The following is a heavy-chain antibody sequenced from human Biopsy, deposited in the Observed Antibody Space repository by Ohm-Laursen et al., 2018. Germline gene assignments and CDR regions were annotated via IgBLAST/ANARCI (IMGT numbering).Heavy chain of an antibody. CDR1: GFTFNNSG. J-gene: IGHJ6*02. V-gene: IGHV3-30*18. CDR3: AKDRYNYTPIGGFSMDV. CDR2: IFYNGSNT. D-gene: IGHD5-18*01. Sequence: SLRLSCAASGFTFNNSGMQWVRQAPGKGLEWVAFIFYNGSNTYYADSVKGRFTISRGNSRDTLYLQMSSLRAEDTAVYYCAKDRYNYTPIGGFSMDVWGQGTTVTVSS.